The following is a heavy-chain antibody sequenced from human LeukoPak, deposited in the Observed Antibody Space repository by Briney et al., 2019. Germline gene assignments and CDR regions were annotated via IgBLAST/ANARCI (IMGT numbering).Heavy chain of an antibody. J-gene: IGHJ5*02. CDR1: GFTFSNVW. CDR3: TTDLPP. V-gene: IGHV3-15*01. CDR2: IRSKIDGGTT. Sequence: GGSLRLSXAASGFTFSNVWMAWVRQAPGKGLEWVGRIRSKIDGGTTDYAAPVKGRFTISRDDSKNTLYLQMNSLKIEDTALYYCTTDLPPWGQGTLVTVSS.